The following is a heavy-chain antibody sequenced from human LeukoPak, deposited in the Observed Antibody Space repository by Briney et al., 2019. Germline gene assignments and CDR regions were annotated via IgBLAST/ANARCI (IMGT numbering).Heavy chain of an antibody. D-gene: IGHD2-2*02. V-gene: IGHV4-59*12. Sequence: SETLSLTCTVSGGSISSYYWSWIRQPPGKGLEWIGYIYYSGSTNYNPSLKSRVTISVDTSKNQFSLKLSSVTAADTAVYYCAGYCSSTSCYTSRYFDYWGQGTLVTVSS. CDR1: GGSISSYY. J-gene: IGHJ4*02. CDR2: IYYSGST. CDR3: AGYCSSTSCYTSRYFDY.